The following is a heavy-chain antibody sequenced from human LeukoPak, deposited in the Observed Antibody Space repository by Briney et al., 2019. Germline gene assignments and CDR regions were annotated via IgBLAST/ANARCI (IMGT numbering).Heavy chain of an antibody. CDR2: INQDGSEK. CDR3: AGRPSSTIP. J-gene: IGHJ4*02. Sequence: PGGSLRLSCAASGFTFSSFWMSWVRQAPGKGLEWVANINQDGSEKYCMDSVKGRFTISRDNAKNSLYLQMNSLRAEDTAVYYCAGRPSSTIPWGQGTLVTVSS. CDR1: GFTFSSFW. D-gene: IGHD5/OR15-5a*01. V-gene: IGHV3-7*01.